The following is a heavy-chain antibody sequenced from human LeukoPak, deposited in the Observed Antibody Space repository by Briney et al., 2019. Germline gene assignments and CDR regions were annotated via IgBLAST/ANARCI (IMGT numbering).Heavy chain of an antibody. CDR3: ARDWVATSLDAFDI. V-gene: IGHV1-18*01. Sequence: GASVNVSCKASVYTFTSYTISWVRQAPGQGLEWMGRISTYNGNTNYAQNLQGRVTMTTDTSTSTAYMELRSLRSDDTAVYYCARDWVATSLDAFDIWGQGTMVIVSS. D-gene: IGHD4-23*01. CDR2: ISTYNGNT. J-gene: IGHJ3*02. CDR1: VYTFTSYT.